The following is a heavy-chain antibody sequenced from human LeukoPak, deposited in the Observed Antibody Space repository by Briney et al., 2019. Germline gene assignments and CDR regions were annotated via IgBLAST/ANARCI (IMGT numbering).Heavy chain of an antibody. J-gene: IGHJ4*02. CDR2: ISWDGGST. V-gene: IGHV3-43D*03. CDR1: GFTFDDYA. Sequence: PGGSLRLSCAASGFTFDDYAMHWVRQAPGKGLEWVSLISWDGGSTYYADSVKGRFTISRDNAKKSLYLQMNSLRAEDTAVYYCVVVFDYWGQGTLVTVSS. D-gene: IGHD3-22*01. CDR3: VVVFDY.